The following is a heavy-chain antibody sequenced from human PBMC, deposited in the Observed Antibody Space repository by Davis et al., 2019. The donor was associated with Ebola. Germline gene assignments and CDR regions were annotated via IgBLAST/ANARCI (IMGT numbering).Heavy chain of an antibody. D-gene: IGHD6-25*01. Sequence: SVKVPCQASSYTYTSYGISWVRQAPGQGLEWMGWISAYNGNTNYAQKLQGRVTMTTDTSRSTAYMELRSLRSDDTAVYYCAREAGATTRIYDTWGQGTLVTVSS. CDR1: SYTYTSYG. CDR3: AREAGATTRIYDT. J-gene: IGHJ5*02. CDR2: ISAYNGNT. V-gene: IGHV1-18*04.